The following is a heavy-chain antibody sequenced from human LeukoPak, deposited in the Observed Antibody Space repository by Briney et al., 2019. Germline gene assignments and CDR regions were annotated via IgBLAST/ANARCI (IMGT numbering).Heavy chain of an antibody. D-gene: IGHD6-13*01. CDR3: AREHSSSWLDP. CDR1: GGSFSGYY. J-gene: IGHJ5*02. V-gene: IGHV4-34*12. Sequence: SETLSLTCAVYGGSFSGYYWSWIRQPPGKGLEWIGSIFYSGSPYYSPSLKSRVTISVDTSKNQFSLKLSSVTAADTAVYYCAREHSSSWLDPWGQGTLVTVSS. CDR2: IFYSGSP.